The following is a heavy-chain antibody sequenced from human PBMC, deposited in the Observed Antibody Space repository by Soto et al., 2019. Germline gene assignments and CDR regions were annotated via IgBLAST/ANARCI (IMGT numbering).Heavy chain of an antibody. D-gene: IGHD6-13*01. CDR1: GGSISGTSDY. J-gene: IGHJ4*02. CDR3: ARSYGSSWYMTFDY. CDR2: IDYSGRT. V-gene: IGHV4-39*01. Sequence: SETLSLTCTVSGGSISGTSDYWGWIRQPPGKGLEWVGFIDYSGRTYYNPSLKSRVTISVDTSKNQFSLKLSSVTAADTAVYYCARSYGSSWYMTFDYWGQGTLVTVSS.